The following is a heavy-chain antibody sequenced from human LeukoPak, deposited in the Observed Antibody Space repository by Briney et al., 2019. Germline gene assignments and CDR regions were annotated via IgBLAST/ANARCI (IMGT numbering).Heavy chain of an antibody. CDR3: ARGTNWSPLDFDY. V-gene: IGHV3-21*01. Sequence: GGSLRLSCVGSGFTFSTYNLHWVRRAPGKRLEWVSTISSSSSSGSYKYYADSVKGRFTISRDNAKNSLYLQMNSLRAEDTAVYFCARGTNWSPLDFDYWGQGTLVTVSS. D-gene: IGHD1-20*01. CDR2: ISSSSSSGSYK. J-gene: IGHJ4*02. CDR1: GFTFSTYN.